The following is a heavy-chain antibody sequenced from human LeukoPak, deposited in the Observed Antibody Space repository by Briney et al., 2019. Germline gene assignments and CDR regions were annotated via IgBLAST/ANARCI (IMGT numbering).Heavy chain of an antibody. CDR1: GFTFSSYA. CDR3: ARPEWYSSPLDAFDI. J-gene: IGHJ3*02. V-gene: IGHV3-30-3*01. Sequence: PGRSLRLSCAASGFTFSSYAMHWVRQAPGKGLEWVAAISYDGNNKYYADSVKGRFTISRDNSKNTLYLQMNSLRAEDTAVYYCARPEWYSSPLDAFDIWGQGTMVTVSS. CDR2: ISYDGNNK. D-gene: IGHD6-6*01.